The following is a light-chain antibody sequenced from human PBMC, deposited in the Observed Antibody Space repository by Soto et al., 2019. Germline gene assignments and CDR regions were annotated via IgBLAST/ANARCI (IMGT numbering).Light chain of an antibody. J-gene: IGKJ1*01. V-gene: IGKV3-20*01. CDR1: QNFRSNY. CDR2: GAS. CDR3: QQYSSSPTQ. Sequence: DTVSAQFPHSVSLARGQRATCSCRASQNFRSNYVAWYQQKRSHAPTSLINGASSTATGIPDKFSGSVSWTDFTLTISRLEPEDFAVYFCQQYSSSPTQFGQGTKAEIK.